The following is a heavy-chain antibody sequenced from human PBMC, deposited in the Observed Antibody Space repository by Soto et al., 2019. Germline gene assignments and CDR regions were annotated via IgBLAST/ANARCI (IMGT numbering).Heavy chain of an antibody. CDR2: ISSSSNTI. J-gene: IGHJ4*02. V-gene: IGHV3-48*02. D-gene: IGHD3-10*01. CDR3: ARSLYGLDY. Sequence: GSLRLSCAVSGFTFSSYSVNWVRQTPRKGLEWVSYISSSSNTIYYADSVKGRSTVSTDNAKNSLYLQMNSLRDEDKAVYYCARSLYGLDYWSQGTLVTVSS. CDR1: GFTFSSYS.